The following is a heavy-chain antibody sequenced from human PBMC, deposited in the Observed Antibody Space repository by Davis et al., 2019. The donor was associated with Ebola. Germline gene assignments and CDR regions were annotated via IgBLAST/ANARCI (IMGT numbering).Heavy chain of an antibody. J-gene: IGHJ6*02. Sequence: SETLSLTCTVSGESVSSFYWSWIRQPPGKGLEWIGYISYSGSTNYNPSFKSRVTISVDTSKNQFSLKLSSVTAADTAVYYCARGGYCSSTSCYGYYYYGMDVWGQGTTVTVSS. V-gene: IGHV4-59*08. CDR2: ISYSGST. D-gene: IGHD2-2*01. CDR1: GESVSSFY. CDR3: ARGGYCSSTSCYGYYYYGMDV.